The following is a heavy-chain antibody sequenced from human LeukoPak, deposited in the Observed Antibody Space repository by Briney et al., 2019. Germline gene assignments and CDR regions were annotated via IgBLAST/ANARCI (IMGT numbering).Heavy chain of an antibody. CDR2: INHSGST. D-gene: IGHD2-2*01. Sequence: PSGTLPLTCAVYGGSFSGYYWSWIRQPPGKGLEWIGEINHSGSTNYNPSLKSRVTISVDTSKNQFSLKLSSVTAADTAVYYCARSYPYCSSTSCPYVFDPWGQGTLVTVSS. CDR1: GGSFSGYY. V-gene: IGHV4-34*01. CDR3: ARSYPYCSSTSCPYVFDP. J-gene: IGHJ5*02.